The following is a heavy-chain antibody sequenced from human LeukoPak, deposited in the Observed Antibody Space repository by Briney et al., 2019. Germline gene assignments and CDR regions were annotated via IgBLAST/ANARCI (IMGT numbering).Heavy chain of an antibody. CDR1: GFTFSSYN. V-gene: IGHV3-66*04. D-gene: IGHD3-10*01. CDR2: IYSGGST. CDR3: ARPRGDYGSGTSRWFDP. Sequence: GGSLRLSCAASGFTFSSYNMNWVRQAPGKGLEWVSVIYSGGSTYYADSVKGRFTISRDNSKNTLYLQMNSLRAEDTAVYYCARPRGDYGSGTSRWFDPWGQGTLVTVSS. J-gene: IGHJ5*02.